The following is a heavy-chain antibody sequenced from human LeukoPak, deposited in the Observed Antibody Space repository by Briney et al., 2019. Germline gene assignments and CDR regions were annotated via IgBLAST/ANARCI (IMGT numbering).Heavy chain of an antibody. D-gene: IGHD3-22*01. CDR3: ARVLDDSSGYYLDY. CDR2: IYTSGST. Sequence: SETLSLTCTVSGVSISSYYWSWIRQPAGKGLEWIGRIYTSGSTNYNPSLKSRVTMSVDTSKNQFSLKLSSVTAADTAVYYCARVLDDSSGYYLDYWGQGTLVTVSS. CDR1: GVSISSYY. J-gene: IGHJ4*02. V-gene: IGHV4-4*07.